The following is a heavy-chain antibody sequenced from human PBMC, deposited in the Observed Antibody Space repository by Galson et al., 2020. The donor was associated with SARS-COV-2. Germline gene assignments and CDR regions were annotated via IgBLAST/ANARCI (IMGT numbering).Heavy chain of an antibody. CDR1: GGSISSNSYY. J-gene: IGHJ4*02. CDR2: ISYSGST. CDR3: ARHTGRGGWELLILYFDY. Sequence: SETLSLTCTVSGGSISSNSYYWGWIRQPPGKGLELIGSISYSGSTYYNPSLRSRVTISVDTSKNQFSLNLSSATAADTAVYYCARHTGRGGWELLILYFDYWGQGTLVTVSS. D-gene: IGHD1-26*01. V-gene: IGHV4-39*01.